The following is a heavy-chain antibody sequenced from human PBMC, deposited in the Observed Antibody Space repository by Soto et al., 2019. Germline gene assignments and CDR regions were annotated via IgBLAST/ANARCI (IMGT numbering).Heavy chain of an antibody. J-gene: IGHJ4*02. CDR3: AKGYGRGILTGAH. Sequence: GGSLRLSCAASGFTFSSYAMSWVRQAPGKGLEWVSAISGSGGSTYYADSVKGRFTISRDNSKNTLYLQMNGLRAEDTAVYYCAKGYGRGILTGAHWGQGTLVTVSS. CDR2: ISGSGGST. V-gene: IGHV3-23*01. CDR1: GFTFSSYA. D-gene: IGHD3-9*01.